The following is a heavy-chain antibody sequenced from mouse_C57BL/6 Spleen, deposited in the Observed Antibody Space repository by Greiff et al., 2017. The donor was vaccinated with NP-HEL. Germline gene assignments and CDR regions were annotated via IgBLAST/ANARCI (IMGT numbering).Heavy chain of an antibody. V-gene: IGHV1-64*01. CDR1: GYTFTSYW. D-gene: IGHD2-3*01. CDR2: IHPNSGST. CDR3: ARSGALYDGYST. Sequence: QVQLQQPGAELVKPGASVKLSCKASGYTFTSYWMHWVKQRPGQGLEWIGMIHPNSGSTNYNEKFKSKATLTVDKSSSTAYMQLSSLTSEDSAVYYCARSGALYDGYSTWGQGTTLTVSS. J-gene: IGHJ2*01.